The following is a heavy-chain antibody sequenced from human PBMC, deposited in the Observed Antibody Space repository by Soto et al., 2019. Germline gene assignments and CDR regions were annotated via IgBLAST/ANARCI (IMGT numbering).Heavy chain of an antibody. V-gene: IGHV1-2*02. D-gene: IGHD1-26*01. CDR3: ARGHKWDSLDV. CDR2: INPNSGGT. CDR1: GYRFTVHY. J-gene: IGHJ6*02. Sequence: HVHLVQSGAEVKRPGASLKVSCKSSGYRFTVHYMHWVRQAPGQGLEWMGWINPNSGGTDYAQKFQGRVTMTRDMAISTAYMELSRLTSDDTAVYFCARGHKWDSLDVWGQGTTVTVSS.